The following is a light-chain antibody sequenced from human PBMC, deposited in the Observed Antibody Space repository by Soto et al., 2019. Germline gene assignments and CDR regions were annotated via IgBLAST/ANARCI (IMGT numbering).Light chain of an antibody. CDR3: QQSYSAPYT. Sequence: DIQMTQSPSSLSASLGDRVTITCRASQPITRYLNWYQQKPGKAPKLLIYADSSLQSGVPSRFSGSGSVTDFTLIISSLQPEDFATYYCQQSYSAPYTFGQGTKVEIK. V-gene: IGKV1-39*01. J-gene: IGKJ2*01. CDR2: ADS. CDR1: QPITRY.